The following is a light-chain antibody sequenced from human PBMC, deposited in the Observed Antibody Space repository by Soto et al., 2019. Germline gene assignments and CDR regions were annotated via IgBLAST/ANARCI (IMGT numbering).Light chain of an antibody. CDR3: QQFNNYPALT. V-gene: IGKV1D-13*01. CDR1: QGISSA. Sequence: AIQLTQSTSSLSASVGDRVTITCRASQGISSALAWYQQKPGKAPKLLIYDASSLESGVPSRFSGSGSGTDFTLTISSLQPEDFATYYCQQFNNYPALTFGGGTKVDIK. J-gene: IGKJ4*01. CDR2: DAS.